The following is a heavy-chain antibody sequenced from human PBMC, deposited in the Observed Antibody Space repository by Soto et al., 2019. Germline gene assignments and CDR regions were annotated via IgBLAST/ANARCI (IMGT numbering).Heavy chain of an antibody. D-gene: IGHD1-1*01. Sequence: QVQLQQWGAGLLKPSETLSLTCAVYGGSFSNYFWTWIRQSPGKGLEWIGEITRSGGTNYNPSLKSRVTMSVDTSKTKFSLKLTSVTAADTAVYYCARYNWPLFDYWGQGTLVTVSS. J-gene: IGHJ4*02. CDR2: ITRSGGT. CDR1: GGSFSNYF. V-gene: IGHV4-34*01. CDR3: ARYNWPLFDY.